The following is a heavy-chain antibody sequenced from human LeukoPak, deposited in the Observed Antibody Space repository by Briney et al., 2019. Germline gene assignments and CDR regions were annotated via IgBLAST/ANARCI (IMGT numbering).Heavy chain of an antibody. J-gene: IGHJ4*02. V-gene: IGHV3-48*01. CDR2: ISSSSSTI. CDR1: GFTFSSYS. Sequence: GGSLRLSCAASGFTFSSYSMNWVRQAPGKGLEWVSYISSSSSTIYYADSVKGRFTISRDNSKNTLYLQVNSLRAEDTALYYCAKGRGYSGYDFFDYWGQGTLVTVSS. D-gene: IGHD5-12*01. CDR3: AKGRGYSGYDFFDY.